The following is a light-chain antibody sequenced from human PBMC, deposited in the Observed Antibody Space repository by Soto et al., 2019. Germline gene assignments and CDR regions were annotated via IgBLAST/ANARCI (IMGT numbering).Light chain of an antibody. J-gene: IGKJ1*01. CDR1: QSVLYSSNNQNY. Sequence: DIVMTQSPDSLAVSLGERAFINCRSSQSVLYSSNNQNYLAWYQQKPGQPPKLLIYRASTRESGVPDRFSGSGSGTDFTLTSSSLQAEEVAVYYCTQYYSTFPTFGQGTTVEIK. CDR3: TQYYSTFPT. V-gene: IGKV4-1*01. CDR2: RAS.